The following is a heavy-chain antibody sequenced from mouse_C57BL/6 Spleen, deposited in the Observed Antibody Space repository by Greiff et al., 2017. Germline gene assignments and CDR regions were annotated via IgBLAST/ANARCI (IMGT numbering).Heavy chain of an antibody. Sequence: QVQLQQPGAELVRPGSSVKLSCKASGYPFTSYWMDWVKQRPGQGLEWIGNIYPSDSETHYNQKFKDKATLTVDKSSSTAYMQLSSLTSEDSAVYYCARVGPYFDDWGQGTTLTVSS. V-gene: IGHV1-61*01. J-gene: IGHJ2*01. CDR2: IYPSDSET. D-gene: IGHD4-1*01. CDR3: ARVGPYFDD. CDR1: GYPFTSYW.